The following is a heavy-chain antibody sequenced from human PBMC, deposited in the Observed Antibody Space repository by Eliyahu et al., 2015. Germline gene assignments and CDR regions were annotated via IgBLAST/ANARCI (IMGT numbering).Heavy chain of an antibody. CDR3: ARGVAASGLTY. J-gene: IGHJ4*02. V-gene: IGHV6-1*01. CDR2: SKWYN. Sequence: SKWYNDYAVSVRSRITINPDTSKNQFSLQLNSVTPEDTAVYYCARGVAASGLTYWGQGTLVTVSS. D-gene: IGHD2-15*01.